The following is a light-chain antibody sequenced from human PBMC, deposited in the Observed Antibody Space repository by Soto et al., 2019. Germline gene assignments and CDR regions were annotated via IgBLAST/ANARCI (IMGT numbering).Light chain of an antibody. Sequence: EIVLTQSPGTLSLSPGERATLSCRASQSVSSTYLAWYQQKPGQAPRLLIYGASSRATGIPDRFSGSGSGTEFTLTISRLEPEDFALYYCQQYGSPLYTFGQGTKLEIK. CDR1: QSVSSTY. J-gene: IGKJ2*01. V-gene: IGKV3-20*01. CDR2: GAS. CDR3: QQYGSPLYT.